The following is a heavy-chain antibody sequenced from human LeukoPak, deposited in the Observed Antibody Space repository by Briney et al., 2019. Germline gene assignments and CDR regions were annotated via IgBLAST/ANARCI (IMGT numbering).Heavy chain of an antibody. CDR1: GYTFISFD. V-gene: IGHV1-2*02. CDR3: ARGGIPVYYYYMDV. CDR2: INPNSGGT. Sequence: GASVKVSCKASGYTFISFDIDWVRQATGQGLEWMGWINPNSGGTNYAQKFQGRVTMTRDTSINTAYMELSRLRSDDTAVYYCARGGIPVYYYYMDVWGKGTTVTVSS. J-gene: IGHJ6*03. D-gene: IGHD1-14*01.